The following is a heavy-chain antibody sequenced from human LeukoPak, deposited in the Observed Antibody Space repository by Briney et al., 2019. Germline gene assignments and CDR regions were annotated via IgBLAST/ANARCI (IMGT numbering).Heavy chain of an antibody. CDR1: GFTFSSYG. CDR3: ARDSMMANSIPGY. Sequence: GGSLRLSCAASGFTFSSYGMHWVRQAPGKGPAWVAAIWYDGSNKYYADSVKGRFTISRDNSKNTLYLQMNSLRAEDTAVYYCARDSMMANSIPGYWGQGTLVTVSS. CDR2: IWYDGSNK. D-gene: IGHD2/OR15-2a*01. J-gene: IGHJ4*02. V-gene: IGHV3-33*01.